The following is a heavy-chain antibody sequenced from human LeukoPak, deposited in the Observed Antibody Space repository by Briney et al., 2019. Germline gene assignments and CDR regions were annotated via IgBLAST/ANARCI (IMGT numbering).Heavy chain of an antibody. CDR3: ARDMGITIFGVAPPDY. CDR2: ISYDGSNK. Sequence: GRSLRLSCAASGFTFSSYAIHWVRQAPGKGLEWVAFISYDGSNKYYADSVKGRFTISRDNSKNTLHLQMNSLRVEDTAVYYCARDMGITIFGVAPPDYWGQGTLVTISS. CDR1: GFTFSSYA. D-gene: IGHD3-3*01. J-gene: IGHJ4*02. V-gene: IGHV3-30-3*01.